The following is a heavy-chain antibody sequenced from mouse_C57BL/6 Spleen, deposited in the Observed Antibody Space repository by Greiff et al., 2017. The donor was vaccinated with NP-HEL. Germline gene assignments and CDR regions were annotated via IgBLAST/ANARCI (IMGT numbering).Heavy chain of an antibody. CDR2: ISYDGSN. CDR1: GYSITSGYY. J-gene: IGHJ1*03. V-gene: IGHV3-6*01. D-gene: IGHD3-2*02. Sequence: DVQLQESGPGLVKPSQSLSLTCSVTGYSITSGYYWNWIRQFPGNKLEWMGYISYDGSNNYNPSLKNRISITRDTSKNQFFLKLNSVTTEDTATYYCATDSSGYWYFDVWGTGTTVTVSS. CDR3: ATDSSGYWYFDV.